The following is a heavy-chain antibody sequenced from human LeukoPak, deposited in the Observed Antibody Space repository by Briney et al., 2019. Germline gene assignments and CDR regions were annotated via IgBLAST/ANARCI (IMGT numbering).Heavy chain of an antibody. CDR3: ARAVAGCLWY. D-gene: IGHD6-19*01. CDR1: GGSFSGYY. J-gene: IGHJ4*02. CDR2: INHSGST. V-gene: IGHV4-34*01. Sequence: SETLSHTCAVYGGSFSGYYWSWIRQPPGKGLEWIGEINHSGSTNYNPSLKSRVTISVDTSKNQFSLKLSSVTAADTAVYYCARAVAGCLWYWGQGTLVTVSS.